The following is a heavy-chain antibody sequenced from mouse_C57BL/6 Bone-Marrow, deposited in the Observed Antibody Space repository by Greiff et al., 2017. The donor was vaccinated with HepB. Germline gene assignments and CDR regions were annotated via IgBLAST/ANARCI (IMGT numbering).Heavy chain of an antibody. CDR2: IDPETGGT. D-gene: IGHD1-1*01. CDR3: TRAYYGSSDDDWYFDV. J-gene: IGHJ1*03. CDR1: GYTFTDYE. V-gene: IGHV1-15*01. Sequence: QVQLQQSGAELVRPGASVTLSCKASGYTFTDYEMHWVKQTPVHGLEWIGAIDPETGGTAYNQKFKGKAILTADKSSSTAYRELRSLTSEDSAVYYWTRAYYGSSDDDWYFDVWGTGTTVTVSS.